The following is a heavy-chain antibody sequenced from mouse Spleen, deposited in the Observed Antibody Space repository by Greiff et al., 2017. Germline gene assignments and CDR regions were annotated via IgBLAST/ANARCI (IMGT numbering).Heavy chain of an antibody. D-gene: IGHD4-1*01. V-gene: IGHV1-15*01. Sequence: QVQLQQSGAELVRPGASVTLSCKASGYTFTDYEMHWVKQTPVHGLEWIGAIDPETGGTAYNQKFKGKATLTADKSSSTAYMELRSLTSEDSAVYYCTRGVGRIAYWGQGTLVTVSA. CDR1: GYTFTDYE. J-gene: IGHJ3*01. CDR3: TRGVGRIAY. CDR2: IDPETGGT.